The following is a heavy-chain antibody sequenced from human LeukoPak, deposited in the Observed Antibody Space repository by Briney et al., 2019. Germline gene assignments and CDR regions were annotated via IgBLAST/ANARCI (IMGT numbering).Heavy chain of an antibody. CDR2: IYTSGST. Sequence: SETLSLTCTVSGGSISSYYWSWIRQPAGKGLEWIGRIYTSGSTNYNPSLKSRVTMSVDTSKNQFSLKLSSVTAADTAVYYCARRGYDSSGYYYVDYWGQGTLVTVSS. J-gene: IGHJ4*02. CDR1: GGSISSYY. CDR3: ARRGYDSSGYYYVDY. V-gene: IGHV4-4*07. D-gene: IGHD3-22*01.